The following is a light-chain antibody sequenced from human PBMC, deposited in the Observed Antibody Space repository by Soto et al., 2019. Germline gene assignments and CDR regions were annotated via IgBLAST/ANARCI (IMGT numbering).Light chain of an antibody. Sequence: EIVLTQSPGTLSLSPGERDTLSCRASQSISSSYLAWYEHKRGQSPRLLIYGASNRATGIPDRFSGSGSGTDFTLAISRLEPEDFAVYYCQQYDSSPVTFGGGTKVEIK. V-gene: IGKV3-20*01. CDR1: QSISSSY. CDR3: QQYDSSPVT. CDR2: GAS. J-gene: IGKJ4*01.